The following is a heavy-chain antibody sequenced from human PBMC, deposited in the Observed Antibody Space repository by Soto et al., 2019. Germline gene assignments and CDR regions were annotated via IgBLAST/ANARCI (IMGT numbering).Heavy chain of an antibody. D-gene: IGHD4-17*01. Sequence: QVQLVESGGGVVQPGRSLRLSCAASGFTFSSYAMHWVRQAPGKGLEWVAVISYDGSNKYYADSVKGRFTISRDNSKNTRYLQMNSLRAEDTAVYYCARDHLATVTTQFDYWGQGTLVTVSS. CDR3: ARDHLATVTTQFDY. CDR1: GFTFSSYA. CDR2: ISYDGSNK. J-gene: IGHJ4*02. V-gene: IGHV3-30-3*01.